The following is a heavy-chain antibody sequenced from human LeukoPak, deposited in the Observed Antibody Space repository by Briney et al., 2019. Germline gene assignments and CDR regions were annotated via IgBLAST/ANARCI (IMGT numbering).Heavy chain of an antibody. CDR3: ARGASSAWYQNFDY. V-gene: IGHV3-74*01. D-gene: IGHD6-19*01. Sequence: GGSLRLSCAASGFTFASYAINWVRQAPGKGLVWVSHVNSDGSGTSYADSVKGRFTISRDNAKNTLYLQMNSLRAEDTAVYYCARGASSAWYQNFDYWGQGTLVTVSS. J-gene: IGHJ4*02. CDR1: GFTFASYA. CDR2: VNSDGSGT.